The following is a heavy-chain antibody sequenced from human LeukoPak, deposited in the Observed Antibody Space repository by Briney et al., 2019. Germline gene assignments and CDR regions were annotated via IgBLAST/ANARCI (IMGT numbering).Heavy chain of an antibody. J-gene: IGHJ6*02. CDR3: AKDSGYGDYGGLYYYYGMDV. CDR1: GFTVSSNY. D-gene: IGHD4-17*01. V-gene: IGHV3-9*01. CDR2: ISWNSGSI. Sequence: PGGSLRLSCAASGFTVSSNYMSWVRQAPGKGLEWVSGISWNSGSIGYADSVKGRFTISRDNAKNSLYLQMNSLRAEDTALYYCAKDSGYGDYGGLYYYYGMDVWGQGTTVTVSS.